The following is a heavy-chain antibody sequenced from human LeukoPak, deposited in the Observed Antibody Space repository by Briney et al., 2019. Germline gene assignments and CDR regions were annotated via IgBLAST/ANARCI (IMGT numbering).Heavy chain of an antibody. CDR2: ISWNSGSI. D-gene: IGHD3-10*01. Sequence: PGGSLRLSCAASGFTFDDYAMHWVRQAPGKGLEWVSGISWNSGSIGYADSVKGRFTISRDNAKNSLYLQMNSLRAEDTAVYYCAREGVGYYGSGSYTRWGQGTLVTVSS. CDR1: GFTFDDYA. V-gene: IGHV3-9*01. J-gene: IGHJ4*02. CDR3: AREGVGYYGSGSYTR.